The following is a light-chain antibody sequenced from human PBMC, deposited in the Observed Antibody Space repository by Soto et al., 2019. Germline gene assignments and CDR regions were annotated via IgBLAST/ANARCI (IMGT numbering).Light chain of an antibody. CDR3: CSYTTSNTRQLV. Sequence: QSVLTQPASVSGSPGQSITISCTGTSSDVGGYNYVSWYQQHPGKAPKFMIYDVSNRPSGVSNRFSGSKSGNTASLTISGLQAEDEAYYYCCSYTTSNTRQLVFGTGTNVNV. J-gene: IGLJ1*01. CDR2: DVS. CDR1: SSDVGGYNY. V-gene: IGLV2-14*01.